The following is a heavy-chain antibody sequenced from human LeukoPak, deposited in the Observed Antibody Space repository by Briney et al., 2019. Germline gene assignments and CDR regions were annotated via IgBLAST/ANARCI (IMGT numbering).Heavy chain of an antibody. V-gene: IGHV3-30*18. CDR1: GFTFSSYG. Sequence: GGSLRLSCAASGFTFSSYGMHWVRQAPGKGLEWVAVISYDGSNKYYVDSVKGRFTISRDNSKNTLYLQMNSLRAEDTAVYYCAKSPYDSSGRDAFDIWGQGTMVTVSS. J-gene: IGHJ3*02. D-gene: IGHD3-22*01. CDR2: ISYDGSNK. CDR3: AKSPYDSSGRDAFDI.